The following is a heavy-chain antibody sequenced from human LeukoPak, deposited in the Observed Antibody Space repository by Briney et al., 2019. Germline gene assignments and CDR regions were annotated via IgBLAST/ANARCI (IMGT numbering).Heavy chain of an antibody. CDR1: GGSISSYY. Sequence: SETLSLTCTVSGGSISSYYWSWIRQPPGKGLEWIGYIYYSGSTNYNPSLKSRVTISVDTSKNQFSLKLSSVTAADTAVYYCARDGHSGYDFDYWGQGTLVTVSS. V-gene: IGHV4-59*01. CDR3: ARDGHSGYDFDY. CDR2: IYYSGST. J-gene: IGHJ4*02. D-gene: IGHD5-12*01.